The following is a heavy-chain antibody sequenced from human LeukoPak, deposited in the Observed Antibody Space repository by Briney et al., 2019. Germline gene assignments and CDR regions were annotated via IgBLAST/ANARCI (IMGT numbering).Heavy chain of an antibody. Sequence: GGSLGLSCAAPGFTLNGYWMHWVRQAPGKGLVWVSRINSDGGTTSYADSVKGRFTISKDNSKNTLYLQMNSLRAEDTAVYYCARVYDFRFDPWGQGTLVTVSS. CDR1: GFTLNGYW. CDR3: ARVYDFRFDP. V-gene: IGHV3-74*01. D-gene: IGHD3-3*01. J-gene: IGHJ5*02. CDR2: INSDGGTT.